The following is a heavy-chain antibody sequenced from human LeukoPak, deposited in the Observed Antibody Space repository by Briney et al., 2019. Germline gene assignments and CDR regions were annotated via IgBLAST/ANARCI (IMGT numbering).Heavy chain of an antibody. D-gene: IGHD2-15*01. CDR1: GFTFSSYA. J-gene: IGHJ5*02. CDR3: ARHPGIVVVVAATYGWFDP. CDR2: IYHSGST. V-gene: IGHV4-38-2*01. Sequence: PGGSLRLSCAASGFTFSSYAMSWVRQPPGKGLEWIGSIYHSGSTYYNPSLKSRVTISVDTSKNQFSLKLSSVTAADTAVYYCARHPGIVVVVAATYGWFDPWGQGTLVTVSS.